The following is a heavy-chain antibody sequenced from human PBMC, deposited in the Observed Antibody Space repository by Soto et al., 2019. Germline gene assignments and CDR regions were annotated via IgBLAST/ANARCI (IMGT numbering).Heavy chain of an antibody. CDR3: TRGIDVGGGYPRYYLDY. Sequence: EVQLVESGGGLVQPGGSLKLSCAASGFIFSDSALHWVRQASGKGLEWVGRIRRKANNYATTYAASVEGRFAISRDDSKSTAYLQMNSLKTEDTAIYYCTRGIDVGGGYPRYYLDYWGQGTLVTVSS. D-gene: IGHD3-3*01. CDR1: GFIFSDSA. V-gene: IGHV3-73*02. CDR2: IRRKANNYAT. J-gene: IGHJ4*02.